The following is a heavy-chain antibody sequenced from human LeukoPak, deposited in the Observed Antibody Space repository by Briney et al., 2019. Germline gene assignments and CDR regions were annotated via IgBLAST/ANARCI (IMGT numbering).Heavy chain of an antibody. CDR2: VIASGSYT. J-gene: IGHJ4*02. CDR1: GFTFSNYA. D-gene: IGHD2/OR15-2a*01. Sequence: GGSLRLSCAASGFTFSNYAMSWVRQAPGKGLEWLSTVIASGSYTYYAASVKGRFTISRDNSKNTLHLQMDSLRVEDTAVYFCARNTTDRPYDFWGQGTLVTVSS. CDR3: ARNTTDRPYDF. V-gene: IGHV3-23*01.